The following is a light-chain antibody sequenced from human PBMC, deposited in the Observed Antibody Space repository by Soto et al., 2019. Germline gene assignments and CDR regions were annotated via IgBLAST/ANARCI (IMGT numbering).Light chain of an antibody. V-gene: IGLV3-25*02. Sequence: SYELTQPPSVSVSPGQTARITCSGDALPKQYAYWYQQKPGQAPVLVIYKDSERPSGIPERFSGSSSGTTVTLTISGVQAEEEADYYCQSADSSGTPWVFGGGTKLTVL. J-gene: IGLJ3*02. CDR1: ALPKQY. CDR3: QSADSSGTPWV. CDR2: KDS.